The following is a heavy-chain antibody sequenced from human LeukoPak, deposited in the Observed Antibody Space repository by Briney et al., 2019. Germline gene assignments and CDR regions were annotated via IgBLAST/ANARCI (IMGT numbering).Heavy chain of an antibody. J-gene: IGHJ6*02. CDR3: ARVRLRIVDGSYYYYYGMDV. CDR2: ISSNGGST. V-gene: IGHV3-64*01. CDR1: GITFGSYA. Sequence: GGSLRLSCAASGITFGSYAMHWVRQAPGKGLEYVSAISSNGGSTYYANSVKGRFTISRDNSKNTLYLRMGSLRAEDTAVYYCARVRLRIVDGSYYYYYGMDVWGQGTTVTVSS. D-gene: IGHD1-26*01.